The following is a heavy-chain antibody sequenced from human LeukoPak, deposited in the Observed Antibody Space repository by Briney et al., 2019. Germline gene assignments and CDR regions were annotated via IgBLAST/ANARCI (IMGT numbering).Heavy chain of an antibody. V-gene: IGHV4-34*01. Sequence: SETLSLTCALYGGSFSSYSWSWTWIRQTPEKGLEWIGEIIEKGNANYNPSLKSRVTMDLDTSKNQFSLKLTSMTAADTAMYYCARGYYPPRWYFDLWGRGTLVTVS. CDR3: ARGYYPPRWYFDL. CDR2: IIEKGNA. D-gene: IGHD3-10*01. CDR1: GGSFSSYS. J-gene: IGHJ2*01.